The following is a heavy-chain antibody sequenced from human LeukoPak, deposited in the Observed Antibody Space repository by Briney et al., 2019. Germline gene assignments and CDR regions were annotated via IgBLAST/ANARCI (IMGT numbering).Heavy chain of an antibody. Sequence: SETLSLTCTVSGGSISSYYWSWIRQPPGKGLEWIGYIDYSGSTNYNPSLKSRVTISVDTSKNQFSLELSSVTAADTAVYYCARVGGGLRPYYYYGMDVWGQGTTVTVSS. CDR1: GGSISSYY. J-gene: IGHJ6*02. CDR3: ARVGGGLRPYYYYGMDV. V-gene: IGHV4-59*01. D-gene: IGHD3-16*01. CDR2: IDYSGST.